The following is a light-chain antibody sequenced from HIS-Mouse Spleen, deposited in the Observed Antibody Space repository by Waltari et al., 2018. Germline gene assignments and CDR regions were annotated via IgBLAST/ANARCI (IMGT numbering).Light chain of an antibody. CDR2: LAS. Sequence: DIVMTQSPDSLAVSLGERATIHCKSSQSVLYSSNNKNYLAWYQQKPGQPPKLLIYLASTRESGVPDRFSGSGSGTDFTLTISSLQAEDVTVYYCQQYYSTPQTFGQGTKVEIK. V-gene: IGKV4-1*01. CDR1: QSVLYSSNNKNY. CDR3: QQYYSTPQT. J-gene: IGKJ1*01.